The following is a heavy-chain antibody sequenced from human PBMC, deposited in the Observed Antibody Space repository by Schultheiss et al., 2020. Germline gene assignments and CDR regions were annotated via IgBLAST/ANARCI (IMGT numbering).Heavy chain of an antibody. D-gene: IGHD2-2*01. CDR1: GGTFSSYT. CDR3: ARGPHIILSSTSCLQCGMDV. Sequence: SVKVSCKASGGTFSSYTISWVRQAPGQGLEWMGRIIPILGIANYAQKFQGRVTITADKSTSTAYMELSSLRSEDTAVYYCARGPHIILSSTSCLQCGMDVWGQGTTVTVSS. CDR2: IIPILGIA. V-gene: IGHV1-69*02. J-gene: IGHJ6*02.